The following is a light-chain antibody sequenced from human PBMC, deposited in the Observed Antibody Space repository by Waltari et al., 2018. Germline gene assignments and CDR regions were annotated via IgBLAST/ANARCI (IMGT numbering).Light chain of an antibody. J-gene: IGLJ2*01. Sequence: SALTQPDSVSGSPGQSITISCSGISSDSGGYNYVSWYQQHPGEAPKVIIYDVTNRPSGVSNRFSGSKSGSSASLIISGLQPEDEAVYYCSSFTSSTTGIFGRGTKLTVL. CDR1: SSDSGGYNY. CDR2: DVT. V-gene: IGLV2-14*03. CDR3: SSFTSSTTGI.